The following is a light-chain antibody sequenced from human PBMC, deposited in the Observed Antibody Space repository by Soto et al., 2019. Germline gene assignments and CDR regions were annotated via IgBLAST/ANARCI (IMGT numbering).Light chain of an antibody. CDR1: SRDVGGYNY. Sequence: QSALTQPASVSGSPGQSIALSCTGTSRDVGGYNYVTWYQQQPGKATKLMIYDVSNQPSGVSERLSGSKSGNTASLTISGLQAEDEGDYYCSSYTSSSTYVFGTGTKVTVL. CDR2: DVS. CDR3: SSYTSSSTYV. J-gene: IGLJ1*01. V-gene: IGLV2-14*03.